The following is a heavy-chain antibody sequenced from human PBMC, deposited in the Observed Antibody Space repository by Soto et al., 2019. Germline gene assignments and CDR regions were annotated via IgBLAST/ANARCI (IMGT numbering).Heavy chain of an antibody. D-gene: IGHD3-22*01. J-gene: IGHJ4*01. Sequence: SETLSLTCKVSGYLINSGYSWGWIRQSPGKGLEWIGSTSYDGKSYYKPSLKSRVVMSVDLANNQFSLRLRSVTAADTAVYYCARDLSSGYQTFYFDYWGQGTPVTVSS. V-gene: IGHV4-38-2*02. CDR1: GYLINSGYS. CDR2: TSYDGKS. CDR3: ARDLSSGYQTFYFDY.